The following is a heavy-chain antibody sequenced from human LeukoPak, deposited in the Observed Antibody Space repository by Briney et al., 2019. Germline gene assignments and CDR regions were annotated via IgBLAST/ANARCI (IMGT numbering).Heavy chain of an antibody. CDR3: ARWVWYAFDY. J-gene: IGHJ4*02. CDR1: GGSISSSNW. D-gene: IGHD3-10*01. CDR2: IYHSGST. Sequence: SETLSLTCAVSGGSISSSNWWSWVRQPPGKGLEWIGEIYHSGSTNYNPSLKSRVTISVDTSKNQFSLKLSSVTAADTAVYYCARWVWYAFDYWGQGTLVTVSS. V-gene: IGHV4-4*02.